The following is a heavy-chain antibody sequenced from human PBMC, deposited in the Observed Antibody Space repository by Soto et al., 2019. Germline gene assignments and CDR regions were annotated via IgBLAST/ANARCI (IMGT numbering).Heavy chain of an antibody. Sequence: GGSLRLSCAASGFTFSSYAMSWVRQAPGKGLEWVSAISGSGGSTYYADSVKGRFTISRDNSKNTLYLQMNSLRAEDTAVYYCAKDVLLWFGEQTPYYGMDVWGQGTTVTVSS. CDR3: AKDVLLWFGEQTPYYGMDV. CDR1: GFTFSSYA. D-gene: IGHD3-10*01. J-gene: IGHJ6*02. CDR2: ISGSGGST. V-gene: IGHV3-23*01.